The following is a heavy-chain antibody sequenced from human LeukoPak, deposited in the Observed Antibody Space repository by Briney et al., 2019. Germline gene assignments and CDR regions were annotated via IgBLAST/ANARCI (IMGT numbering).Heavy chain of an antibody. CDR2: VGSNGRSK. CDR1: GFPFNLYG. J-gene: IGHJ4*02. Sequence: GGSLRLSCATSGFPFNLYGMHWVRQAPGKGLEWVSFVGSNGRSKYYADSVKGRFTISRDNSKNTVSLEMDSLRVEDTAVYYCAKDVNAHCRGDCSDYWGQGTVVTVSS. CDR3: AKDVNAHCRGDCSDY. D-gene: IGHD2-21*01. V-gene: IGHV3-30*02.